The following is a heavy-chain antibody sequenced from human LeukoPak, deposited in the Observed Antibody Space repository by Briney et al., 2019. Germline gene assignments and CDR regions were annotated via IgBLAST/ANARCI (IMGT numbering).Heavy chain of an antibody. V-gene: IGHV3-49*04. CDR3: HRGYYCGGDCYFAFDY. J-gene: IGHJ4*02. CDR2: IRTKAYGGTT. D-gene: IGHD2-21*02. CDR1: GFTFGDYA. Sequence: PGGSLRPSCTASGFTFGDYAINWVRQAPGKGLEWVGFIRTKAYGGTTEYAAPVKARFTISRDDSKSIAYLQMNSLKIEDTAVYYCHRGYYCGGDCYFAFDYWGQGTLVTVSS.